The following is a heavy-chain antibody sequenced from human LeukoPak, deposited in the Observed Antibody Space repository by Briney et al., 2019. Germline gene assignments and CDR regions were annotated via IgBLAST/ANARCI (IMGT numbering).Heavy chain of an antibody. CDR2: ISSNGGST. V-gene: IGHV3-64*01. Sequence: GGSLRLSCAASGFTFSSYAMHWVRQAPGKGLEYVSAISSNGGSTYYANSVKGRFTISRDNSKNTLYLQMGSLRAEDTAVYYCARDRSTDFWSGYYTNYFDYWGQGTLVTVSS. CDR3: ARDRSTDFWSGYYTNYFDY. CDR1: GFTFSSYA. D-gene: IGHD3-3*01. J-gene: IGHJ4*02.